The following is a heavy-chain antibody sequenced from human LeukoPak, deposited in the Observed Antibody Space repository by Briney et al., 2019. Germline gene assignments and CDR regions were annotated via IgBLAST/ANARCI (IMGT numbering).Heavy chain of an antibody. D-gene: IGHD2-2*01. CDR1: GGSISSGDYY. V-gene: IGHV4-30-4*01. Sequence: SETLSLTCNVSGGSISSGDYYWSWIRQPPGKGLEWIGHIYYSGSAYYNPSLKRLVTISVATSRNKSALKLSSVTAADTAVYYCASSTIVPAQHLAPFDYWGQGTLVTVSS. J-gene: IGHJ4*02. CDR2: IYYSGSA. CDR3: ASSTIVPAQHLAPFDY.